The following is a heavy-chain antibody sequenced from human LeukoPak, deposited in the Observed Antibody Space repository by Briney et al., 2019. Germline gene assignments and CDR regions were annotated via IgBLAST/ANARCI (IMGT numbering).Heavy chain of an antibody. D-gene: IGHD1-1*01. V-gene: IGHV3-7*01. CDR3: VRDLSVTRLERPFDY. Sequence: GGSLRLSCAASRFTFSTYWMTWVRQAPGKGLEWVANINQDGSDKYYVDSVKGRFTISRDNAKNSLYLQMNSLRAEDTAVYYCVRDLSVTRLERPFDYWGQGTLVTVSS. CDR2: INQDGSDK. J-gene: IGHJ4*02. CDR1: RFTFSTYW.